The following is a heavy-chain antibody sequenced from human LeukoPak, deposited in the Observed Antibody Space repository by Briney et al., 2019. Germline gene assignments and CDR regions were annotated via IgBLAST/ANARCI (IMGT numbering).Heavy chain of an antibody. Sequence: GGSLRLSCAASGFTFSSYGMSWVRQAPGKGLEWVSAISGSGGSTDYADSVKGRFTISRDNSKNTLYLQMNSLRAEDTAVYYCAKDLPYYYGSGRYWGQGTLVTVSS. V-gene: IGHV3-23*01. J-gene: IGHJ4*02. CDR1: GFTFSSYG. CDR3: AKDLPYYYGSGRY. CDR2: ISGSGGST. D-gene: IGHD3-10*01.